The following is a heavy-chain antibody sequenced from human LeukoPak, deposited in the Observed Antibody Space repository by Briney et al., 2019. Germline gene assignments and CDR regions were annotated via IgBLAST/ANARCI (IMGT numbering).Heavy chain of an antibody. D-gene: IGHD1-26*01. Sequence: GESLKICCKGSGYSVTSYWIGWVRQMPGKGLEWMGIIYPGDSDTRYSPSFQGQVTISADKSISTAYLQWSSLKASDTAMYYCARRAVGATQGSYYFDYWGQGTLVTVSS. CDR2: IYPGDSDT. CDR3: ARRAVGATQGSYYFDY. J-gene: IGHJ4*02. V-gene: IGHV5-51*01. CDR1: GYSVTSYW.